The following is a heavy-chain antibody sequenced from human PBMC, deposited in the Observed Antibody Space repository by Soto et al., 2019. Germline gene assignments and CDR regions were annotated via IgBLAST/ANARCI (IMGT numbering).Heavy chain of an antibody. J-gene: IGHJ6*03. CDR1: GGSISSGGYY. Sequence: SETLSLTCTVSGGSISSGGYYWSWIRQHPGKGLEWIGYIYYSGSTYYNPSLKSRVTISVDTSKNQFSLKLSSVTAADTAVYYCARDRAELGYMDVWGKGTTVTVSS. V-gene: IGHV4-31*03. D-gene: IGHD3-10*01. CDR2: IYYSGST. CDR3: ARDRAELGYMDV.